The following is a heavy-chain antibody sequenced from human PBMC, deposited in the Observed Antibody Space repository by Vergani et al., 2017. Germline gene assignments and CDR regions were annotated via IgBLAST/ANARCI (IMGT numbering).Heavy chain of an antibody. D-gene: IGHD3-22*01. V-gene: IGHV4-34*01. Sequence: QVQLQQWGAGLLKPSETLSLTCAVYGGSFSGYYWSWIRQPPWKGLEWIGEINHSGSTNYNPSLKSRVTISVDTSKNQFSLKLSSVTAADTAVYYCARGLRYYDSSGYLDAFDIWGQGTMVTVSS. CDR3: ARGLRYYDSSGYLDAFDI. J-gene: IGHJ3*02. CDR1: GGSFSGYY. CDR2: INHSGST.